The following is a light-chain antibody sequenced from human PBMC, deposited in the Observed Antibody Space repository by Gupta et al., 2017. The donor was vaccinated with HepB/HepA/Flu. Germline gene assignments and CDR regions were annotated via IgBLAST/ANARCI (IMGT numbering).Light chain of an antibody. V-gene: IGLV3-19*01. CDR1: SLRSYY. J-gene: IGLJ3*02. CDR3: NSRDSSGNHWV. CDR2: GKN. Sequence: SSALTQDPAVSVALGQTVRITCQGDSLRSYYASWYQQKPGQAPVLVIFGKNNRPPGIPDRFSGSSSGNTASLTITGAQAEDEADYYCNSRDSSGNHWVFGGGTKLTVL.